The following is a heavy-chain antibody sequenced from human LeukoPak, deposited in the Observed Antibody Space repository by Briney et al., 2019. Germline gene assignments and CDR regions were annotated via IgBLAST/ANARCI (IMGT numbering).Heavy chain of an antibody. Sequence: AASVKVSCKASGYTFTSYGINWVRQAPGQGLEWVGWISAYNGNTNYAQNLQGRVTMTTDTSTSTAYMELRSLRSDDTAVYYCARVHRYNPYYFNYWGQGTLVTVSS. V-gene: IGHV1-18*01. CDR1: GYTFTSYG. J-gene: IGHJ4*02. CDR3: ARVHRYNPYYFNY. CDR2: ISAYNGNT. D-gene: IGHD5-24*01.